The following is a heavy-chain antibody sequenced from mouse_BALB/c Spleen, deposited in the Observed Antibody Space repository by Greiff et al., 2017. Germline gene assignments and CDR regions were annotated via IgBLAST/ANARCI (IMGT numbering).Heavy chain of an antibody. CDR2: INPSTGYT. J-gene: IGHJ4*01. CDR3: ARLYREEMDY. Sequence: QVQLQQSGAELAKPGASVKMSCKASGYTFTSYWMHWVKQRPGQGLEWIGYINPSTGYTEYNQKFKDKATLTADKSSSTAYMQLSSLTSEDSAVYYCARLYREEMDYWGQGTSVTVSS. D-gene: IGHD2-1*01. CDR1: GYTFTSYW. V-gene: IGHV1-7*01.